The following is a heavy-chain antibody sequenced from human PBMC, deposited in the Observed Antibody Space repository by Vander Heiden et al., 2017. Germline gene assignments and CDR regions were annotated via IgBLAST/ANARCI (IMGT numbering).Heavy chain of an antibody. D-gene: IGHD6-6*01. CDR1: GLPFRCHS. J-gene: IGHJ4*02. V-gene: IGHV3-21*01. Sequence: VQLVQSGGGMAKPGESLSLPCSGPGLPFRCHSMNWLRQAPGKGLEWVSFISSGSSYIYYADSVKVRFTISRDNAKNSLYLQMNSLKAEDTAVYYCAGVIEARLYGGQGTLVTVSS. CDR2: ISSGSSYI. CDR3: AGVIEARLY.